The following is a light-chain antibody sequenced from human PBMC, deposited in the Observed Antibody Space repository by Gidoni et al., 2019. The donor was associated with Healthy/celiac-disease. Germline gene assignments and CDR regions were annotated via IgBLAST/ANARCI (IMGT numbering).Light chain of an antibody. V-gene: IGKV3-20*01. CDR3: HQYGSSPFT. CDR1: QSVTSSQ. Sequence: EIVLTQSPGSLSLSPGERATLSCRASQSVTSSQLAWYQQKPGQSPRFLIYGASARVPDTPDRFSGSGSGRDFTLTISRLGPEDFGVYYCHQYGSSPFTFGPGTKLDIK. J-gene: IGKJ3*01. CDR2: GAS.